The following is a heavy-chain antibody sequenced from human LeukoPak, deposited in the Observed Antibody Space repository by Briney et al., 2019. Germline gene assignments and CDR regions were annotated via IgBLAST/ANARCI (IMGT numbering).Heavy chain of an antibody. CDR1: GGSFSGYY. D-gene: IGHD2-2*01. V-gene: IGHV4-34*01. CDR2: INHSGST. Sequence: SETLSLTCAVHGGSFSGYYWSWIRPPPGKGLEWIWEINHSGSTNYNPSLKSRVTISVDTSKNQFSLKLSSVTAADTAVYYCARGSVVVVPAAIWYYYYGMDVWGQGTTVTVSS. CDR3: ARGSVVVVPAAIWYYYYGMDV. J-gene: IGHJ6*02.